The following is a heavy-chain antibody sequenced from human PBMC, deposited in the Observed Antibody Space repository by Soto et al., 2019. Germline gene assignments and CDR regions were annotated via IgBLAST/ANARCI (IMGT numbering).Heavy chain of an antibody. CDR1: GGSISSYY. CDR2: IYTSGST. CDR3: ARACGSARCYDVFGS. V-gene: IGHV4-4*07. J-gene: IGHJ4*02. D-gene: IGHD2-2*01. Sequence: HVQLQESGPGLVKPSETLSLTCTVSGGSISSYYWSWIRQPAAKGLQWIGLIYTSGSTNYNPSLTNRITLAVDKPQNQVSLKLSAVTSGDTAVFYCARACGSARCYDVFGSWVQGNLVTVSS.